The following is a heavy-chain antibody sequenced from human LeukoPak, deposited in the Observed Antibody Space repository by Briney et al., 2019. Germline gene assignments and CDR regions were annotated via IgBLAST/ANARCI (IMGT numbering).Heavy chain of an antibody. V-gene: IGHV3-74*01. CDR3: ARDPNITVAGTGPDQ. CDR1: GFTFSRYW. D-gene: IGHD6-19*01. J-gene: IGHJ4*02. Sequence: GGSLRLSCAASGFTFSRYWMHWARQGPGKGLVWVSRINSDGRSTSYADSVKGRFTFSRDNAKNTLYFQMKSLTAEATAMYYCARDPNITVAGTGPDQWGQGTLVTVSS. CDR2: INSDGRST.